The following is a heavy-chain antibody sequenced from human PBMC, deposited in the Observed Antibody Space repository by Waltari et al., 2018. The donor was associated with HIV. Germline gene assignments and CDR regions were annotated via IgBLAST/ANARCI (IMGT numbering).Heavy chain of an antibody. V-gene: IGHV1-8*02. Sequence: QVHLVQSGPEVKRPGASVKISCKAYGYTFINFDVNWVRQAAGQGPEWLGWMNPNSGNKASPYIVEDEVTIARDVYTATAYMEMSGLAPEDTAIYYCARNSSGKGNRYFYYGLDVWGQGTPVTV. J-gene: IGHJ6*02. CDR2: MNPNSGNK. D-gene: IGHD3-22*01. CDR3: ARNSSGKGNRYFYYGLDV. CDR1: GYTFINFD.